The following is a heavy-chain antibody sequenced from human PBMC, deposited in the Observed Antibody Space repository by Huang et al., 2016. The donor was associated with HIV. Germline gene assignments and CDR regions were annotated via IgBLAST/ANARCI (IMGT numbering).Heavy chain of an antibody. CDR2: LYYNGRT. CDR3: ARSLYDASGSSLNYFDY. CDR1: GGLIRRGGYY. D-gene: IGHD3-22*01. Sequence: QVQLQESGPGLVKPSQTLSLTCTVSGGLIRRGGYYWSWIRPPPGKGLEWIGNLYYNGRTSYNPSLRSRVSLSVDTSKNQFSLKLTSVTAAETAVFFCARSLYDASGSSLNYFDYWGQGTLVTVSS. V-gene: IGHV4-30-4*08. J-gene: IGHJ4*02.